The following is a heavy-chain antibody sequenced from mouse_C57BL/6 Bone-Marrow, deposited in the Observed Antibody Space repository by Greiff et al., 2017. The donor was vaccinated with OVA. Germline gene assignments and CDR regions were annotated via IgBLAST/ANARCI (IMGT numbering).Heavy chain of an antibody. J-gene: IGHJ3*01. CDR2: INPSTGGT. CDR1: GYSFTGYY. CDR3: SRGGTSPFAY. D-gene: IGHD4-1*01. Sequence: VQLQQSGPELVKPGASVKISCKASGYSFTGYYMNWVKQSPEKSLEWIGEINPSTGGTTYNQKFKAKATLTVAKYSSTAYMQLKSLTSADSAVDYWSRGGTSPFAYWGQGTLVTVSS. V-gene: IGHV1-42*01.